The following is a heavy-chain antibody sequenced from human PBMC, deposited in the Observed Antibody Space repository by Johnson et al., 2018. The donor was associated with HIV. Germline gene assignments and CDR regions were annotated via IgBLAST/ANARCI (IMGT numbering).Heavy chain of an antibody. V-gene: IGHV3-66*02. CDR2: IYSGGST. Sequence: VQLVESGGGLVQPGGSLRLSCAASGFTVRSNYMSWVRQAPGKGLEWVSVIYSGGSTYYADSVKGLFTISRDNSKNTLYLQMNSLRAEDTAVYYCARARQAAFDIWGQGTMVTVSS. CDR3: ARARQAAFDI. J-gene: IGHJ3*02. CDR1: GFTVRSNY.